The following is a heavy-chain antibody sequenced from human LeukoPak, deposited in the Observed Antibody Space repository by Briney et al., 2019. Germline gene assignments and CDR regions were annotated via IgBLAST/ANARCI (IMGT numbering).Heavy chain of an antibody. CDR2: IYHSGST. Sequence: SETLSLTCTVSGYSISSGHYWGWIRHPPGKGLAWIGNIYHSGSTYYNPSLKSRVTISVDTSKNQFSLKLSSVTAADTAVYYCARRSYYGVIGWAYPKENWFDPWGQGTLVTVSS. CDR1: GYSISSGHY. CDR3: ARRSYYGVIGWAYPKENWFDP. V-gene: IGHV4-38-2*02. D-gene: IGHD3-10*01. J-gene: IGHJ5*02.